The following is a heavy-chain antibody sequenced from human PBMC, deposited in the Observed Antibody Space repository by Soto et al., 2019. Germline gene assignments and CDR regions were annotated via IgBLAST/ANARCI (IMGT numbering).Heavy chain of an antibody. CDR1: GYTFTSYG. CDR3: ARVGSLSPLYGSGSRLIDYYCYGMDV. V-gene: IGHV1-18*01. J-gene: IGHJ6*02. D-gene: IGHD3-10*01. CDR2: ISAYNGNT. Sequence: QVQLVQSGAEVKKPGASVKVSCKASGYTFTSYGISWVRQAPGQGLEWMGWISAYNGNTNYAQKLQGRVTMTTDTATSTAYMELRSLRSDDTAVYYCARVGSLSPLYGSGSRLIDYYCYGMDVWCQGTTVTVSS.